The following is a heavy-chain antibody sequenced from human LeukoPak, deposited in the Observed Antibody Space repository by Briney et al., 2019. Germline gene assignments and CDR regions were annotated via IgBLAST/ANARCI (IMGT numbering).Heavy chain of an antibody. CDR1: GFTFSDYY. CDR2: ISSSRRYT. CDR3: ARDRGGYGSGSYHDY. Sequence: GGSLRLPCAASGFTFSDYYMSWIPQPPGKRLEHVSYISSSRRYTNYAASVKGRFTISRDNANNSLSLQMTSLRAEDTAVYYCARDRGGYGSGSYHDYWGQGTLVTVSS. J-gene: IGHJ4*02. D-gene: IGHD3-10*01. V-gene: IGHV3-11*06.